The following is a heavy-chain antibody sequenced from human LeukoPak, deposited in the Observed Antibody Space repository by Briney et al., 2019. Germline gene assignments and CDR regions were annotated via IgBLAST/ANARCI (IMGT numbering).Heavy chain of an antibody. V-gene: IGHV3-23*01. CDR1: GFTFSNYA. CDR3: TKVGGDIPDY. CDR2: IGGSGDKT. J-gene: IGHJ4*02. Sequence: PGGSLRLSCAASGFTFSNYAMHWVRQAPGKGLEWVSAIGGSGDKTYYADSMKGRFTISRDNSKNTLFLQMNSLRVEDTALYYCTKVGGDIPDYWGQGTLVSVSS. D-gene: IGHD2-21*02.